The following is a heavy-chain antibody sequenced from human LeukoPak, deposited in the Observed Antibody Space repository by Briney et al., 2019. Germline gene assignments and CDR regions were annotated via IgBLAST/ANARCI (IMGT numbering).Heavy chain of an antibody. J-gene: IGHJ4*02. CDR2: IPYDGSNK. V-gene: IGHV3-30*01. CDR3: AREKSLTGITGTTFDY. CDR1: GFTFSSYA. Sequence: QSGRSLRLSCAASGFTFSSYAMHWVRQAPGKGLEWVAVIPYDGSNKYYADSVKGRFTISRDNSKNTLYLQMNSLRAEDTAVYYCAREKSLTGITGTTFDYWGQGTLVTVSS. D-gene: IGHD1-7*01.